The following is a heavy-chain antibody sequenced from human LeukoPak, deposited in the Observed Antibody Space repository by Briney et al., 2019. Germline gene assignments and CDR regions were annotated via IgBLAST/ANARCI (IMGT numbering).Heavy chain of an antibody. CDR3: ARDFWSSWKEDETFDI. Sequence: GASVKVSCKASGYKFNTYGISWVRQAPGQGLEWMGWISGYNGNTNYAQKLRGRVTVTTNTSTSTVYMELRSLRSDDTAVYYCARDFWSSWKEDETFDIWGQGTMVTVSS. D-gene: IGHD3-3*01. CDR1: GYKFNTYG. J-gene: IGHJ3*02. CDR2: ISGYNGNT. V-gene: IGHV1-18*01.